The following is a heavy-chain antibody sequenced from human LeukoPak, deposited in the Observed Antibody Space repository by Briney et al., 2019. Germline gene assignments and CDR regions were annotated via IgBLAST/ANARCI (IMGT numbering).Heavy chain of an antibody. CDR1: DYTFISYW. V-gene: IGHV5-51*01. J-gene: IGHJ4*02. Sequence: GESLQFSCKASDYTFISYWFAWWRQLPGKGPEWLGVVFPDDSDTRYSPSFQGQVTISADTSISPAYLQWSSLKASDTATYYCAKMLHRGDPFDYWGQGTLVTVSS. D-gene: IGHD3-10*01. CDR3: AKMLHRGDPFDY. CDR2: VFPDDSDT.